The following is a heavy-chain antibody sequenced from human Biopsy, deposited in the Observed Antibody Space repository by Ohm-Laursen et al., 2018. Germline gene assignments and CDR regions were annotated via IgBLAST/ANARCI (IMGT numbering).Heavy chain of an antibody. Sequence: SSLRLSCAASGFTFSNYAMHWVRQAPGKGLEWVAATWYDGIDKYYADSVKGRFTISRDNSKNTLFLRMNSLRVEDTAVYYCVRDGIVVVSGAFHLGNWGQGTLVTVSS. D-gene: IGHD2-15*01. CDR2: TWYDGIDK. CDR1: GFTFSNYA. J-gene: IGHJ1*01. CDR3: VRDGIVVVSGAFHLGN. V-gene: IGHV3-33*01.